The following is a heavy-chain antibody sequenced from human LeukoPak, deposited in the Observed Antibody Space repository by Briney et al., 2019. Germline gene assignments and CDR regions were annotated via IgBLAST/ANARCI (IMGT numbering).Heavy chain of an antibody. V-gene: IGHV3-23*01. CDR2: ISGGGST. CDR1: GFTFSSYV. J-gene: IGHJ5*02. D-gene: IGHD2-2*01. CDR3: AKGGYCSSTSCYVGWFDP. Sequence: GGSLRLSCAASGFTFSSYVMNWVRQAPGKGLEWVSVISGGGSTYYADSVKGRFTISRDNSKNTLFLQMNSLRAEDTAVYYCAKGGYCSSTSCYVGWFDPWGQGTLVTVSS.